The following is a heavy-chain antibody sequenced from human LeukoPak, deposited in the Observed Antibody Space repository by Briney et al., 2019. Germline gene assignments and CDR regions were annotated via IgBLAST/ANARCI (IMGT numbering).Heavy chain of an antibody. D-gene: IGHD2-8*02. J-gene: IGHJ2*01. CDR3: AKVPLWSYWYFDL. Sequence: GGSLRLSCAASGFTFGSYAVNCVRQAPGKGLEWVSSISGSGGSTYYADSVKGRFTISRDNSKNTLYLQMNSLRVEDTAVYYCAKVPLWSYWYFDLWGRGTLVTVSS. V-gene: IGHV3-23*01. CDR1: GFTFGSYA. CDR2: ISGSGGST.